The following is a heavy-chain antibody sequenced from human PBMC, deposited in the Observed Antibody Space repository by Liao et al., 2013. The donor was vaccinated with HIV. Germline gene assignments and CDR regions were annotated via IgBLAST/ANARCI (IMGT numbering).Heavy chain of an antibody. CDR3: ARDVPQSRDAFDI. Sequence: QLQLQESGPGLVKPSETLSLTCTVSGGSISSSSYYWGWIRQPPGKGLEWIGSIYYSGSTYYNPSLKSRVTISVDTSKNQFSLKLSSVTAADTAVYYCARDVPQSRDAFDIWGQGTMVTVSS. J-gene: IGHJ3*02. CDR2: IYYSGST. CDR1: GGSISSSSYY. V-gene: IGHV4-39*07. D-gene: IGHD3-10*02.